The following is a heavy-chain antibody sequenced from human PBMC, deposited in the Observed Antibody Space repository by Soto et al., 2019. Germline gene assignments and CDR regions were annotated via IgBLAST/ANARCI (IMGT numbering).Heavy chain of an antibody. CDR3: ARQHRRYSSSGGFDY. J-gene: IGHJ4*02. V-gene: IGHV4-31*03. CDR2: IYYSGSS. Sequence: SSETLSLTCNVSGGPISSGRYYWNWIRQHPGKGLEWIGYIYYSGSSYYNPSLKSRITISEDTSKKQFSLKLSSVTAADTAVYYCARQHRRYSSSGGFDYWGQGTLVTVSS. D-gene: IGHD6-13*01. CDR1: GGPISSGRYY.